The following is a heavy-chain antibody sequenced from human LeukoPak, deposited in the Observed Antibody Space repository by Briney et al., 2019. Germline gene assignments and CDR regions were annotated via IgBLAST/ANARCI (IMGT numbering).Heavy chain of an antibody. D-gene: IGHD6-19*01. J-gene: IGHJ3*02. CDR2: IYYSGST. CDR3: ARETGSGSGLNDAFDI. Sequence: PSQTLSLTCTVSGGSISSGGYYWSWIRQHPGRGLEWIGYIYYSGSTYDNPSLKSRVTISVDTSKNQFSLKLSSVTAADTAVYYCARETGSGSGLNDAFDIWGQGTMVTVSS. CDR1: GGSISSGGYY. V-gene: IGHV4-31*03.